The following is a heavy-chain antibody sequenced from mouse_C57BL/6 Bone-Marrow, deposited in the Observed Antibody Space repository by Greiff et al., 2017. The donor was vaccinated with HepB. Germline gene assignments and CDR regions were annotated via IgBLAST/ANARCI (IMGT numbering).Heavy chain of an antibody. V-gene: IGHV1-18*01. J-gene: IGHJ3*01. D-gene: IGHD4-1*01. CDR1: GYTFTDYN. CDR2: INPNNGGT. Sequence: VQLQQSGPELVKPGASVKIPSKASGYTFTDYNMDWVKQSHGKSLEWIGDINPNNGGTIYNQKFKGKATLTVDKSSSTAYMELRSLTSEDTAVYYCARHWAGGFAYWGQGTLVTVSA. CDR3: ARHWAGGFAY.